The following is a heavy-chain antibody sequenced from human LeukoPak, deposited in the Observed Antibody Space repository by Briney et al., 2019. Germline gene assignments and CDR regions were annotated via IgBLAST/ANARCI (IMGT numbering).Heavy chain of an antibody. D-gene: IGHD3-3*01. V-gene: IGHV4-39*01. J-gene: IGHJ5*02. CDR3: ARRITIFGVAAGRFDP. Sequence: PSETLSLTYTVSGGSISSSSYYWGWIRQPPGKGLEWIGSIYYSGSTYYNPSLKSRVTISVDTSKNQFSLKLSSVTAADTAVYYCARRITIFGVAAGRFDPWGQGTLVTVSS. CDR2: IYYSGST. CDR1: GGSISSSSYY.